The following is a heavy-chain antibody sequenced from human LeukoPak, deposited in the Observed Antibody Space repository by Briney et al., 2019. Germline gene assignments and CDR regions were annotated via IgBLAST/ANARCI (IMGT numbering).Heavy chain of an antibody. CDR3: TKREGPMSGSYDYFDP. CDR1: GGSISSYY. CDR2: IYTSGST. J-gene: IGHJ5*02. V-gene: IGHV4-4*09. D-gene: IGHD1-26*01. Sequence: SETLSLTCTVSGGSISSYYWSWIRQPPGKGLKWIGYIYTSGSTNYNPSLKSRVTISVDTSKNQFSLKVTSVTAADTAMYYCTKREGPMSGSYDYFDPWGQGTLVTVS.